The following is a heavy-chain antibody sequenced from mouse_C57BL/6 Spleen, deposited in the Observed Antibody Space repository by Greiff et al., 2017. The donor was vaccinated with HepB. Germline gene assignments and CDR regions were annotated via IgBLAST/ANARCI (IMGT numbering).Heavy chain of an antibody. J-gene: IGHJ1*03. CDR1: GFTFSDYG. CDR2: ISSGSSTI. D-gene: IGHD1-1*01. V-gene: IGHV5-17*01. CDR3: ARPTVVATRYFDV. Sequence: DVHLVESGGGLVKPGGSLKLSCAASGFTFSDYGMHWVRQAPEKGLEWVAYISSGSSTIYYADTVKGRFTISRDNAKNTLFLQMTSLRSEDTAMYYCARPTVVATRYFDVWGTGTTVTVSS.